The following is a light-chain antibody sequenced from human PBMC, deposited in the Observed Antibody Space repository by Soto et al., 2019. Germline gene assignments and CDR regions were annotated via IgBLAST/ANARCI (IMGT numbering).Light chain of an antibody. V-gene: IGLV1-40*01. J-gene: IGLJ1*01. Sequence: QSVLTQPPSLSEDPGQSVTISCTGSSSNIGAGYEAHWYQQVPGTAPKLLIYENNHRPSGVPDRFSGSKSGTSASLAITGLQAEAEAEYDCQAYDSSLSGYVFCTGTKVTVL. CDR2: ENN. CDR3: QAYDSSLSGYV. CDR1: SSNIGAGYE.